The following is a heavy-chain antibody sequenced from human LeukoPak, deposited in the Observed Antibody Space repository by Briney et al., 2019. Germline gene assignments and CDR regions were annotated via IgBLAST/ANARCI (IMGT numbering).Heavy chain of an antibody. CDR2: ISSSSSYI. Sequence: GGSLRLSCAASGFTFSSYSMNWVRQAPGKGLEWVSSISSSSSYIYYADSVKGRFTISRDNAKDSLYLQMNSLRAEDTAGYYCARDSESSGQYWGQGTLVTVPS. J-gene: IGHJ4*02. CDR1: GFTFSSYS. D-gene: IGHD3-22*01. V-gene: IGHV3-21*01. CDR3: ARDSESSGQY.